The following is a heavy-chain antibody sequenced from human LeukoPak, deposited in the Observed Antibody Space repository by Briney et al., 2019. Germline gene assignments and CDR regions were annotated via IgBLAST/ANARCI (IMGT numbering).Heavy chain of an antibody. V-gene: IGHV3-21*01. Sequence: GGSLRLSCAASGFTFSSYSMNWVRQAPGKGLEWVSSISSSSYIYYADSVKGRFTISRDNAKNSLYLQMNSLRAEDTAVYYCAREPLYSGSYYWGQGTLVTVSS. J-gene: IGHJ4*02. CDR1: GFTFSSYS. CDR3: AREPLYSGSYY. D-gene: IGHD1-26*01. CDR2: ISSSSYI.